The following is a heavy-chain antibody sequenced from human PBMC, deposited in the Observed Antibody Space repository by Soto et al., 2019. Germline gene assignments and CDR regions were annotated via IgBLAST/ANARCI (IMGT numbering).Heavy chain of an antibody. V-gene: IGHV1-69*01. CDR1: GGTFSSYA. D-gene: IGHD2-21*02. Sequence: QVQLVQSGAEVKKPGSSVKVSCKASGGTFSSYAISWVRQAPGQGLEWMGGIIPIFGTANYAQKFQGRVTITADXSXXXXXMELSSLRSEDTAVYYCARCVVTSLYYYYGMDVWGQGTTVTVSS. J-gene: IGHJ6*02. CDR3: ARCVVTSLYYYYGMDV. CDR2: IIPIFGTA.